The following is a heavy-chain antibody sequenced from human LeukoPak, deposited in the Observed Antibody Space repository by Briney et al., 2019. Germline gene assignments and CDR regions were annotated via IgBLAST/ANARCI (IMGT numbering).Heavy chain of an antibody. CDR3: ARRAKSGWYGPYYYMDV. V-gene: IGHV4-39*01. CDR2: IYYSGST. Sequence: SETLSLTCTVSGGSISSSSYYWGWIRQPPGKGLEWIGSIYYSGSTYYNPSLKSRVTISVDTSKNQFSLKLSSVTAADTAVYYCARRAKSGWYGPYYYMDVWGKGTTVTVS. CDR1: GGSISSSSYY. D-gene: IGHD6-19*01. J-gene: IGHJ6*03.